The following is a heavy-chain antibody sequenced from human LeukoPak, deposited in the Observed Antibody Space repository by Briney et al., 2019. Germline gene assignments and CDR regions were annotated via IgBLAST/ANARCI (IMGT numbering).Heavy chain of an antibody. Sequence: ASVKVSCKASGYTFTSYGISWVRQAPGQGLEWMGWISAYNGNTNYAQKLQGRVTMTTGTSTSTAYMELRSLRSDDTAVYYCARDLFDGYCSSTSCYSAFDYWGQGTLVTVSS. CDR1: GYTFTSYG. CDR2: ISAYNGNT. CDR3: ARDLFDGYCSSTSCYSAFDY. D-gene: IGHD2-2*03. V-gene: IGHV1-18*01. J-gene: IGHJ4*02.